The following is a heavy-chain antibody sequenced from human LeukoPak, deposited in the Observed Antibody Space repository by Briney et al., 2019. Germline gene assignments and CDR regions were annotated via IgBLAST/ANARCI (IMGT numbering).Heavy chain of an antibody. V-gene: IGHV4-59*01. CDR3: ARRKEWPLSGMDV. J-gene: IGHJ6*02. Sequence: SETLSLTCTVSGGSISTYYWGWIRQPPGNGLEWIGYIYYTGSTNYNPSLKSRVTISVDTSKNQFSLKLNSVTAADTAVYYCARRKEWPLSGMDVWGQGTTVTVSS. CDR2: IYYTGST. D-gene: IGHD3-3*01. CDR1: GGSISTYY.